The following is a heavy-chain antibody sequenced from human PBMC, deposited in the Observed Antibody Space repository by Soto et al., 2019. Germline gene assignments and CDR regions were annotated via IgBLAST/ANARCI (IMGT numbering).Heavy chain of an antibody. CDR3: ARGPFGVGIPDH. CDR2: INHSGST. CDR1: GGSFSGYY. D-gene: IGHD3-3*01. Sequence: SETLSLTCAVYGGSFSGYYWSWIRQPPGKGLEWIGEINHSGSTNYNPSLKSRVTISVDTSKNQFSLKLSSVTAADTAVYCCARGPFGVGIPDHWCQGTLVNVFS. J-gene: IGHJ5*02. V-gene: IGHV4-34*01.